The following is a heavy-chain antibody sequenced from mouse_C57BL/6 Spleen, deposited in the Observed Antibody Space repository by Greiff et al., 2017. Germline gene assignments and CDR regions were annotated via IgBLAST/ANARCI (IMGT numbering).Heavy chain of an antibody. CDR3: AREGHYDSLCDY. CDR2: IYPGSGST. J-gene: IGHJ2*01. CDR1: GYTFTSYW. V-gene: IGHV1-55*01. Sequence: VQLQQPGAELVKPGASVKMSCKASGYTFTSYWITWVKQRPGQGLEWIGDIYPGSGSTNYNEKFKSKATLTVDTSSSTAYMQLSSLTSEDSAVYYCAREGHYDSLCDYGGQGTTLTVSS. D-gene: IGHD2-4*01.